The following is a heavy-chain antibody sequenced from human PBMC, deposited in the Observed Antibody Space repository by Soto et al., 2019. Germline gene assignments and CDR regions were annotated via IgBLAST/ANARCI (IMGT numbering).Heavy chain of an antibody. J-gene: IGHJ3*02. CDR3: AKGATYYYEIDAFDI. V-gene: IGHV3-30*18. Sequence: PVGSLRLSCAASGFTFSSYGMHWVRQAPGKGLEWVAVISYDGSNKYYADSVKGRFTISRDNSKNTLYLQMNSLRAEDTAVYYCAKGATYYYEIDAFDIWGQGTMVTVSS. CDR2: ISYDGSNK. CDR1: GFTFSSYG. D-gene: IGHD3-22*01.